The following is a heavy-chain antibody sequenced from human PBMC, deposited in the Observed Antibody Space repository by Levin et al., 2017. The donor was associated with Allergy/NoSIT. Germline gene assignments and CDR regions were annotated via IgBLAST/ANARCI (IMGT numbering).Heavy chain of an antibody. CDR1: GHTFSDYY. CDR3: ARGSVATIRGDNWFDP. V-gene: IGHV1-2*02. Sequence: RASVKVSCKASGHTFSDYYMQWVRQAPGQGLEWVGWTNLNSGGTKSAQKFQGRVTLTRDTSISTAYMELSSLRSDDTAVYYCARGSVATIRGDNWFDPWGQGTLVTVSS. D-gene: IGHD5-12*01. CDR2: TNLNSGGT. J-gene: IGHJ5*02.